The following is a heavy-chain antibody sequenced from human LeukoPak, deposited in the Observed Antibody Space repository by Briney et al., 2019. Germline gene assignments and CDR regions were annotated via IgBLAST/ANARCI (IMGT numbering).Heavy chain of an antibody. CDR1: GGSFSGYY. V-gene: IGHV4-34*01. J-gene: IGHJ6*02. Sequence: SETLSLTCAVYGGSFSGYYWSWIRQPPGKGLEWIGEINHSGSTNYNPSLKSRVTISVDTSKNQFSLKLSSVTAADTAVYYCARVRYYGSGRPRIKGMDVWGQGTTVTVSS. CDR2: INHSGST. D-gene: IGHD3-10*01. CDR3: ARVRYYGSGRPRIKGMDV.